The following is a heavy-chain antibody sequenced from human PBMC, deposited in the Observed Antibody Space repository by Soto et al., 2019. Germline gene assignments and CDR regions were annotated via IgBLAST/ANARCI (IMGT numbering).Heavy chain of an antibody. J-gene: IGHJ3*02. V-gene: IGHV3-21*01. Sequence: DVQLVESGGGLVKPGGSLRLSCAASGFNFITYSMNWVRQAPGKGLEWVSSISASSSSIHYAESVKGRFTVSRDNAKNSLYLQMNSLRAEDTALYYCVRDAYNRDAFDIWVQGTIVTVSS. CDR1: GFNFITYS. CDR2: ISASSSSI. D-gene: IGHD1-20*01. CDR3: VRDAYNRDAFDI.